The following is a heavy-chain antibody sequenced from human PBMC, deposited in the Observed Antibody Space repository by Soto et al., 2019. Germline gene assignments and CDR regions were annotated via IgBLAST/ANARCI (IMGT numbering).Heavy chain of an antibody. V-gene: IGHV3-23*01. CDR1: GFTFSSNA. CDR2: ISGSGGST. D-gene: IGHD1-26*01. CDR3: GKKPRWELLLYYFEY. Sequence: GGSLRLSCAASGFTFSSNAMSWVRQAPGKGLEWVSAISGSGGSTYYADSVKGRFTISRDNSKTTLYLQMNSRRAEDTAVYYCGKKPRWELLLYYFEYWGPGALVHVSP. J-gene: IGHJ4*01.